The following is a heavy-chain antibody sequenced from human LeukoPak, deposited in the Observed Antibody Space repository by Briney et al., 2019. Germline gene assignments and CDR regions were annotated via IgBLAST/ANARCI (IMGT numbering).Heavy chain of an antibody. Sequence: ASVKVSCKASGYTFTGYYMHWVRQAPGQGLEWMGWINPNSGGTNYAQKFQGRVAMTRDTSISTAYMELSRLRSDDTAVYYCARTMFSPHLDAFDIWGQGTMVTVSS. CDR3: ARTMFSPHLDAFDI. CDR1: GYTFTGYY. D-gene: IGHD3-10*02. J-gene: IGHJ3*02. V-gene: IGHV1-2*02. CDR2: INPNSGGT.